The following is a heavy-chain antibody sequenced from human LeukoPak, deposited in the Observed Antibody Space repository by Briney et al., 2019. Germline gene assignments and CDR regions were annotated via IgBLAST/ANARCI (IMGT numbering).Heavy chain of an antibody. J-gene: IGHJ4*02. CDR1: GGSISSSSYY. CDR2: IYYSGST. D-gene: IGHD1-26*01. CDR3: AREVGWEPRHFDY. V-gene: IGHV4-39*07. Sequence: PSETLSLTCTVSGGSISSSSYYWGWIHQPPGKGLEWIGSIYYSGSTYYNPSLKSRVTISVDTSKNQFSLKLSSVTAADTAVYYCAREVGWEPRHFDYWGQGTLVTVSS.